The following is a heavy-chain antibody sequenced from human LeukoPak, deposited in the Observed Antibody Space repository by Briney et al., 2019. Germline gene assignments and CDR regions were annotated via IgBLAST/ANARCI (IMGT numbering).Heavy chain of an antibody. CDR2: IYYSGST. Sequence: SETLILTCTVSGGSISSSSYYWGWIRQPPGKGLEWIGSIYYSGSTYYNPSLKSRVTISVDTSKNQFSLKLSSVTAADTAVYYCARGDLTTVTRTGGWYFDYWGQGTLVTVSS. CDR3: ARGDLTTVTRTGGWYFDY. CDR1: GGSISSSSYY. V-gene: IGHV4-39*01. D-gene: IGHD4-17*01. J-gene: IGHJ4*02.